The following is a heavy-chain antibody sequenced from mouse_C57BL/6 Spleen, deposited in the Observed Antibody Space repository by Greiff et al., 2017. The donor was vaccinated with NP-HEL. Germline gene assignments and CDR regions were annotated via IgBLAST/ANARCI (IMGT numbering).Heavy chain of an antibody. CDR3: ARVPPLGGGYFDV. J-gene: IGHJ1*03. D-gene: IGHD4-1*01. CDR1: GYTFTSYW. V-gene: IGHV1-52*01. CDR2: IDPSDSET. Sequence: VKLQQPGAELVRPGSSVKLSCKASGYTFTSYWMHWVKQRPIQGLEWIGNIDPSDSETHYNQKFKDKATLTVDKSSSTAYMQLSSLTSEDSAVYYCARVPPLGGGYFDVWGTGTTVTVSS.